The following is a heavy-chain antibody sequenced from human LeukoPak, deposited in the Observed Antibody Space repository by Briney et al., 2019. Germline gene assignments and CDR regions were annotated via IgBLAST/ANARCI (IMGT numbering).Heavy chain of an antibody. CDR2: IYPGDSDT. J-gene: IGHJ4*02. CDR1: GYSFTSYW. D-gene: IGHD3-16*02. Sequence: GESLKISCKVSGYSFTSYWIGWVRQMPGKGLEWMGIIYPGDSDTRYSPSFQGQVTISADKSISTAYLQWSSLKASDTAMYYCARVGPPSYYDYVWGSYPYDYWGQGTLVTVSS. CDR3: ARVGPPSYYDYVWGSYPYDY. V-gene: IGHV5-51*01.